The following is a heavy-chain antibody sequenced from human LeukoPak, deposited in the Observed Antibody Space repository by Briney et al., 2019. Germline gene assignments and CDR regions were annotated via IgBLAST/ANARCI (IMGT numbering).Heavy chain of an antibody. V-gene: IGHV5-51*01. J-gene: IGHJ4*02. CDR3: AGHRDDPRAGEYFDY. CDR2: IYPDDSDT. D-gene: IGHD3-16*01. CDR1: GYSFTNYW. Sequence: GESLKFSCKGSGYSFTNYWIGWVRAMPGKGLEWMGIIYPDDSDTRYSPSFQGQVTFSADKSISTAYLQWNSLKASDTDMYYCAGHRDDPRAGEYFDYWGQGTLVTVSS.